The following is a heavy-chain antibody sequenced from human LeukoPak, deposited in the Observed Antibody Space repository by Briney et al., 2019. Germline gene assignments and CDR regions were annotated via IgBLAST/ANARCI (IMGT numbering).Heavy chain of an antibody. D-gene: IGHD3-10*01. CDR2: IYYSGST. CDR1: GGSISSSSYY. V-gene: IGHV4-39*02. Sequence: PSETLSLTCTVSGGSISSSSYYWGWIRQPPGKGLEWIGSIYYSGSTYYNPSLKSRVTISVDTSKNQFSLKLSSVTAADTAVYYCARDSYYYGSGIGGDSWGQGTLVTVSS. J-gene: IGHJ4*02. CDR3: ARDSYYYGSGIGGDS.